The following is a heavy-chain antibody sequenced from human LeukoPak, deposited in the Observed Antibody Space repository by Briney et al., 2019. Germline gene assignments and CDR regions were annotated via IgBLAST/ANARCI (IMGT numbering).Heavy chain of an antibody. CDR3: ARGYGYYFDY. CDR1: GDSVSGNSAA. Sequence: SQTLSLTCAISGDSVSGNSAAWNWIRQSPSRGLEWLGRTYYGSKLYNDYAVSVKSRITINPDTSENHFSLQLNSVTPEDTAVYYCARGYGYYFDYWGQGTLVTVSS. D-gene: IGHD5-18*01. CDR2: TYYGSKLYN. V-gene: IGHV6-1*01. J-gene: IGHJ4*02.